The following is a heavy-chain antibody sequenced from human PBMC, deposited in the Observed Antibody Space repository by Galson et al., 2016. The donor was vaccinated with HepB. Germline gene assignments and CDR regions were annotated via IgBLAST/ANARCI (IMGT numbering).Heavy chain of an antibody. J-gene: IGHJ4*02. CDR2: ISTRRTT. CDR1: GFVFTTFG. V-gene: IGHV3-23*01. CDR3: AKERLVRRIFDY. Sequence: SLRLSCAASGFVFTTFGLSWVRQAPGKGLEWVASISTRRTTYYSASGQGRFTISSNNSNNTLYLQMNGLRAADTAVYYGAKERLVRRIFDYWGQGTLLTVSS. D-gene: IGHD1-1*01.